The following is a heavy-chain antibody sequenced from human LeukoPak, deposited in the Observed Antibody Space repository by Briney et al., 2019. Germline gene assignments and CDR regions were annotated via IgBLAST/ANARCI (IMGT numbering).Heavy chain of an antibody. CDR3: AREDDTSWFDP. V-gene: IGHV1-2*06. D-gene: IGHD3-22*01. Sequence: ASVKVSCKASGYTSTGYYMHWVRQAPGQGLEWMGRINPNSGGTNYAQKFQGRVTMTRDTSISTAYMELSRLRSDDTAVYYCAREDDTSWFDPWGQGTLVTVSS. CDR1: GYTSTGYY. CDR2: INPNSGGT. J-gene: IGHJ5*02.